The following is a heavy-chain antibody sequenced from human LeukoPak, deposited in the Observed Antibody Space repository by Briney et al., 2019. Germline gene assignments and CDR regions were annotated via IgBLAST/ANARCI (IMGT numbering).Heavy chain of an antibody. CDR2: ISGSGGST. CDR3: ARDSGSYYY. D-gene: IGHD1-26*01. V-gene: IGHV3-23*01. CDR1: GFTLSSYA. J-gene: IGHJ4*02. Sequence: GSLRLSCAASGFTLSSYAMSWVRQAPGKGLEWVSGISGSGGSTYYADSVKGRFTISRDNSKNTLYLQMNSLRVEDTAVYYCARDSGSYYYWGQGTLVTVSS.